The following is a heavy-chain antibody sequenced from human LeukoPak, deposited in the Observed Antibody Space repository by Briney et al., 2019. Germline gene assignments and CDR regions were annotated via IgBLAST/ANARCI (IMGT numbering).Heavy chain of an antibody. J-gene: IGHJ6*03. Sequence: GGSLRLSCAASGFTVSSNYMSWVRQAPGKGLEWVSVIYGGGSTYYADTVKGRFTISRDNAKNSLYLQMNSLRAEDTAVYYCARPGGGSYSHYYYYMDVWGKGTTVTVSS. CDR2: IYGGGST. V-gene: IGHV3-66*04. CDR3: ARPGGGSYSHYYYYMDV. CDR1: GFTVSSNY. D-gene: IGHD1-26*01.